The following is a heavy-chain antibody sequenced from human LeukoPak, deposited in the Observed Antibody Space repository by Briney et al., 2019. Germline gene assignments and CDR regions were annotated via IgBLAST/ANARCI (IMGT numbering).Heavy chain of an antibody. D-gene: IGHD1-1*01. CDR2: MTPNSGNT. CDR3: ARQWNWNQGGAFDI. Sequence: ASVKVSCKASGYTFTSYDINWVRQATGQGLEWMGWMTPNSGNTGYAQKFQGRVTITRNTSISTAYMELSSLRSEDTAVYYCARQWNWNQGGAFDIWGQGTMVTVSS. CDR1: GYTFTSYD. V-gene: IGHV1-8*01. J-gene: IGHJ3*02.